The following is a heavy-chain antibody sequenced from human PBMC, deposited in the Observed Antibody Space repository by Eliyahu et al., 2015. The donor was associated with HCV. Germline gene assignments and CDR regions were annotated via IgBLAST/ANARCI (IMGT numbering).Heavy chain of an antibody. D-gene: IGHD2-15*01. J-gene: IGHJ6*02. CDR1: GATFSSHG. Sequence: QVQLVQSGTEVKKPGSSVKVSCKASGATFSSHGFSWVRQVPGHGLEWMGGXIPXFETTNYAQKFQGRVTITADEFMGTVYMELSSLRSADTAVYYCATTKDEIVVVVGAIPGYHHSMDVWGQGTTVTVSS. CDR3: ATTKDEIVVVVGAIPGYHHSMDV. CDR2: XIPXFETT. V-gene: IGHV1-69*01.